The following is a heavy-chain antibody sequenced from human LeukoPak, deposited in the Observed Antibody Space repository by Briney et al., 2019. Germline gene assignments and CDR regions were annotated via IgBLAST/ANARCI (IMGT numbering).Heavy chain of an antibody. CDR2: ISSSSSYI. V-gene: IGHV3-21*01. D-gene: IGHD3-22*01. CDR3: ARVFYYYDSSGYTFLLDY. Sequence: SGGSLRLSCAASGFTFSSYSMNWVRQAQGKGLEWVSSISSSSSYIYYADSVKGRFTISRDNAKNSLYLQMNSLRAEDTAVYYCARVFYYYDSSGYTFLLDYWGQGTLVTVSS. J-gene: IGHJ4*02. CDR1: GFTFSSYS.